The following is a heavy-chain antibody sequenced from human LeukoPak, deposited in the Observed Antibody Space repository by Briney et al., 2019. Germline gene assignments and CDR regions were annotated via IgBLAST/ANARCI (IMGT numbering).Heavy chain of an antibody. CDR3: AKNKYYYDSSGSMAFDI. V-gene: IGHV3-30*18. CDR1: GFTFSSYG. J-gene: IGHJ3*02. CDR2: ISYDGSNK. Sequence: PGGSLRLSCAASGFTFSSYGMHWVRQAPGKGLEWVAVISYDGSNKYYADSVKGRFTISRDNSKNTLYLQMNSLRAEDTAVYYCAKNKYYYDSSGSMAFDIWGQGTMVTVSS. D-gene: IGHD3-22*01.